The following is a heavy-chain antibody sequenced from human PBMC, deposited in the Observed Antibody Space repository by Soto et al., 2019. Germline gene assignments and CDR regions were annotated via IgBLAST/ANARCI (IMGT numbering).Heavy chain of an antibody. D-gene: IGHD1-26*01. V-gene: IGHV1-58*01. J-gene: IGHJ4*02. CDR3: AASNTSGAPVY. CDR1: GFTFESSV. CDR2: IVVDTGNT. Sequence: ASVKDSCKASGFTFESSVVHWVRQARGQRLEWIGWIVVDTGNTNYAQKVQERVTISRDMSTTTAYMELSSLRSEDTAVYYCAASNTSGAPVYWGQGTQVTVSS.